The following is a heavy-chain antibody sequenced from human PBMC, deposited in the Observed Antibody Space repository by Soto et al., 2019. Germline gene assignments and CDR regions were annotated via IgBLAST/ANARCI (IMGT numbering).Heavy chain of an antibody. D-gene: IGHD5-18*01. CDR1: CGSMGGGGYS. Sequence: LSLTSAGACGSMGGGGYSGSWIRQPPGKGLEWIVYTYPSGTTYYNPSLKSRVTISVDRCKNQFSLKLSSVTAADTAVYYCARGMGTASMWGSYYYGMDVWGQGTTVTVSS. CDR2: TYPSGTT. CDR3: ARGMGTASMWGSYYYGMDV. V-gene: IGHV4-30-2*01. J-gene: IGHJ6*01.